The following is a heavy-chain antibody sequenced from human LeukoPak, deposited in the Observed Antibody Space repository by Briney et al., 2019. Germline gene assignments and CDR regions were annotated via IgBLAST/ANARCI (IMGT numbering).Heavy chain of an antibody. CDR2: INHSGYT. V-gene: IGHV4-34*01. Sequence: SETLSLTCTVSGVPFSNYYWSWVRQSPRQGLEWIGEINHSGYTNYNPSLKSRVTMSIDTSKNQFSLKLTSVTAADAGVYYCTRAVAGHPDWGQGTLVTVSS. D-gene: IGHD6-19*01. CDR3: TRAVAGHPD. J-gene: IGHJ4*02. CDR1: GVPFSNYY.